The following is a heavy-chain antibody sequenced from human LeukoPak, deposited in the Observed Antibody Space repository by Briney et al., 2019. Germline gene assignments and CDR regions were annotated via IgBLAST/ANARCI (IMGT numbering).Heavy chain of an antibody. V-gene: IGHV3-23*01. CDR1: GFTFSNYA. Sequence: GGSLRLSCAASGFTFSNYAMTWVRQAPGKGLEWVSAISGSGGTTYYADSVKGRFTISRDNSKNTLYLQRNSLRAEDTAVYYCARGPTAPVADYYFDYWGQGTLVTVSS. D-gene: IGHD6-19*01. CDR2: ISGSGGTT. CDR3: ARGPTAPVADYYFDY. J-gene: IGHJ4*02.